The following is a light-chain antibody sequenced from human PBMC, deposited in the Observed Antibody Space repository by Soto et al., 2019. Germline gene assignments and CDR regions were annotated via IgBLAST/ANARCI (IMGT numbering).Light chain of an antibody. CDR1: QSVSSN. CDR2: GAS. Sequence: EIVMTQSPATLSVSPGERATLSCRASQSVSSNLAWYQQKPGQAPRLLIYGASTRATGIPARFSGSGSGTEFTLTISSLQSEDFAVYYCQQYYSTPPATFGQGTKLEIK. V-gene: IGKV3-15*01. J-gene: IGKJ2*01. CDR3: QQYYSTPPAT.